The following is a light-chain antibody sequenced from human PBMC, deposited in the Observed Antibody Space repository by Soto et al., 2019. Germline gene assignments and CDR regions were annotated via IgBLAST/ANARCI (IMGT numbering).Light chain of an antibody. CDR1: QSSSSY. Sequence: DIQMTQSPSSLSASVGDRVTITCRARQSSSSYLNLSQQKPGKAPKLLIYAASSLQSGVPSRFSGSGSGTDFRLTISILQPEDFATYYCQQRYSTPQTVGQGAKVDIK. CDR3: QQRYSTPQT. J-gene: IGKJ1*01. V-gene: IGKV1-39*01. CDR2: AAS.